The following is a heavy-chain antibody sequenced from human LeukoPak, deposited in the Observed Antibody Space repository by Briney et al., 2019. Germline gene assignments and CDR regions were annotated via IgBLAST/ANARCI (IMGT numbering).Heavy chain of an antibody. CDR1: GFTFSSYA. CDR3: AKVRPPYCSGGSSYTFDY. Sequence: GGSLRLSCAASGFTFSSYAMSWVRQAPGKGLEWVSAISGSGGSTYYADSVKGRFTISRDNSKNTLYLQMNSLRAEDTAVYYCAKVRPPYCSGGSSYTFDYWGQGTLVTVSS. D-gene: IGHD2-15*01. V-gene: IGHV3-23*01. CDR2: ISGSGGST. J-gene: IGHJ4*02.